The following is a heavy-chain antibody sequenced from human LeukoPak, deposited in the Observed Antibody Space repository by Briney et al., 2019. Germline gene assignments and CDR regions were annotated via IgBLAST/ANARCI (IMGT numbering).Heavy chain of an antibody. V-gene: IGHV4-34*01. D-gene: IGHD4-17*01. Sequence: SETLSLTCAVYIDSFTNYYWSWIRQPPGKGLEWIGEINHSGSTNYNPSLKSRVTISVDTSKNQFSLKLSSVTAADTAVYYCARGDPYGDYDWGQGTLVTVSS. J-gene: IGHJ4*02. CDR1: IDSFTNYY. CDR2: INHSGST. CDR3: ARGDPYGDYD.